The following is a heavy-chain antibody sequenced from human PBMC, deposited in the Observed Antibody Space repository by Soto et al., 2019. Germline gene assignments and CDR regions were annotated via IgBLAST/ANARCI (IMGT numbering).Heavy chain of an antibody. CDR1: GGSISSSSYY. CDR3: ARASGTYYDFWSGYRPGEGPYYFDY. J-gene: IGHJ4*02. D-gene: IGHD3-3*01. Sequence: SETLSLTCTVSGGSISSSSYYWGWIRQPPGKGLKWIGSIYHSASANYNPSLKSRVTISVDTSKNQFSLKLSSLTAADTAVYYCARASGTYYDFWSGYRPGEGPYYFDYWGQGTLVTVSS. V-gene: IGHV4-39*07. CDR2: IYHSASA.